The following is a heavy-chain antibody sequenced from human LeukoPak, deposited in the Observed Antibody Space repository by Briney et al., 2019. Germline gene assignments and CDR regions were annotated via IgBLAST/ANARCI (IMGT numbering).Heavy chain of an antibody. CDR1: GGSISGGAYY. Sequence: TSETLSLTCTVSGGSISGGAYYWSWIRQHPGKGLEWIGYIYYSGNTYYSPSLKIRVTISVDTSKNQFSLKLSSVTAADTAVYYCARWQYWDTGGYFDYWGQGTLVIVSS. CDR2: IYYSGNT. J-gene: IGHJ4*02. D-gene: IGHD2-8*02. V-gene: IGHV4-31*03. CDR3: ARWQYWDTGGYFDY.